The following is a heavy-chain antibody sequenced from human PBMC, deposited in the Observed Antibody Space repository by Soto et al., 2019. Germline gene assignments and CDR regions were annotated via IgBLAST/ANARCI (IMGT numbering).Heavy chain of an antibody. CDR1: GFPFSSYS. J-gene: IGHJ3*02. D-gene: IGHD3-22*01. V-gene: IGHV3-21*01. CDR2: ISISSYI. Sequence: GGSLRLSCAASGFPFSSYSMNLVRQSPGKGLEWVSSISISSYIYYADSVKGRFTISRDNAKNSLYLQMNSLRAEDTAVYYCERGGYDSSGYHLHDASDISGQGIRVTV. CDR3: ERGGYDSSGYHLHDASDI.